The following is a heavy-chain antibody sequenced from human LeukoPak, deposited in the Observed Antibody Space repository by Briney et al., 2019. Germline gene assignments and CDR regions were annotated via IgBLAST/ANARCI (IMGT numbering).Heavy chain of an antibody. CDR2: INGNGGNT. D-gene: IGHD6-13*01. CDR3: AKSYSSSYYGIIDF. CDR1: GFTFSSYA. V-gene: IGHV3-23*01. J-gene: IGHJ4*02. Sequence: GGSLRLSCAASGFTFSSYAMSWVRQAPGKGLEWVSAINGNGGNTYYADSVKGRFAISRDNSKNTLHLQMSSLRAEDTAIYFCAKSYSSSYYGIIDFWGQGTLVTVSS.